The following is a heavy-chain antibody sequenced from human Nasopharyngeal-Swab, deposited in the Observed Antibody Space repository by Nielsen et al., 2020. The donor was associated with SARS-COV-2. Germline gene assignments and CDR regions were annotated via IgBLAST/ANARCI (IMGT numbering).Heavy chain of an antibody. CDR1: GYTFNNYY. V-gene: IGHV1-46*02. Sequence: ASVKVSCKASGYTFNNYYIHWVRQAPGQGLEWMGMINPGSGGTTYAQKFQGRVTMTRDTSTSTVFMELRSLRSDDTAVYYCARDGATMGATDYDAFDIWGQGTMVTVSS. D-gene: IGHD1-26*01. CDR2: INPGSGGT. CDR3: ARDGATMGATDYDAFDI. J-gene: IGHJ3*02.